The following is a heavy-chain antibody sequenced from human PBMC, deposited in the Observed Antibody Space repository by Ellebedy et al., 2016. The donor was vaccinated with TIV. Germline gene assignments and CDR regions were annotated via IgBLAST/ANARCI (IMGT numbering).Heavy chain of an antibody. Sequence: GSLRLXCTVSGGSISSYYWSWIRQPPGKGLEWIGYIYYSGSTNYNPSLKSRVTISVDTSENQFSLKLSSVTAADTAVYYCARERYYYGMDVWGQGTTVTVSS. V-gene: IGHV4-59*01. CDR2: IYYSGST. CDR1: GGSISSYY. CDR3: ARERYYYGMDV. J-gene: IGHJ6*02.